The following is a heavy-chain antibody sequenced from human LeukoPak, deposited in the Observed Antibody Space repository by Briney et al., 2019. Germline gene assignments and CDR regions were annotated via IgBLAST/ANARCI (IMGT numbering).Heavy chain of an antibody. Sequence: GGSLRLSCAAYGFTFSTYAMHWVRQAPGKGLEWVAFIRYDGSDKYYADSVKGRFTISRDNSKNTLYLQMNSQRVEDTAVYYCAKDGGVKVYAHYFDHWGQGTPVTVST. CDR1: GFTFSTYA. J-gene: IGHJ4*02. CDR2: IRYDGSDK. D-gene: IGHD2-8*01. V-gene: IGHV3-30*02. CDR3: AKDGGVKVYAHYFDH.